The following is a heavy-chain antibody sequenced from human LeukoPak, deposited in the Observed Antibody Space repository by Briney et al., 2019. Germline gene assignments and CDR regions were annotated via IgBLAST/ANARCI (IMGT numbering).Heavy chain of an antibody. CDR2: ISGSGGST. Sequence: PWGSLLLSCAASGFPFSSYAMSWVRQAPGKGLEWVSAISGSGGSTYYADSVKGRFTISRDNSKNTLYLQMNSLRAEDTAVYYCAKDAIAAPNGYYFDYWGQGTLVTVSS. J-gene: IGHJ4*02. CDR1: GFPFSSYA. CDR3: AKDAIAAPNGYYFDY. V-gene: IGHV3-23*01. D-gene: IGHD6-13*01.